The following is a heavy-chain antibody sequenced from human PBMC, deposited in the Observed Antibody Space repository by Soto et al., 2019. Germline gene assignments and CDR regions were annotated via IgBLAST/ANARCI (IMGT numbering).Heavy chain of an antibody. J-gene: IGHJ4*02. CDR3: ARDIDPVADLYCSGGSCFSDY. CDR2: IKQDGSEK. V-gene: IGHV3-7*01. Sequence: EVQLVESGGGLVQPGGSLRLSCSASGFTFSSYWMSWVRQAPGKGLEWVANIKQDGSEKYYVDSGKGRLTISRDNAKNSLDRQINSLRAEDTAVYYCARDIDPVADLYCSGGSCFSDYLGQGTLVTVSS. CDR1: GFTFSSYW. D-gene: IGHD2-15*01.